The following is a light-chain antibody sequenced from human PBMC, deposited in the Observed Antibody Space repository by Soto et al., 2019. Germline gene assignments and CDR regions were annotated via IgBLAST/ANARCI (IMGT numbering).Light chain of an antibody. Sequence: QLVLTQPPSVSGAPGQRVTISCTGSSSNIGAGYDVHWYQQLPGTATKLLIYGNSNRPSGVPDRFSGSKSGTSASLAITGLQAEDEADYYCQSYDSSLSGTWVFGGGTKLTVL. CDR3: QSYDSSLSGTWV. CDR1: SSNIGAGYD. V-gene: IGLV1-40*01. CDR2: GNS. J-gene: IGLJ3*02.